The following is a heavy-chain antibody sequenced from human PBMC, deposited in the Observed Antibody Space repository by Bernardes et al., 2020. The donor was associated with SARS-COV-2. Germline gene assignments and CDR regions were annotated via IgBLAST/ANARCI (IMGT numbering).Heavy chain of an antibody. J-gene: IGHJ6*02. CDR2: ISSSSSYI. CDR3: ASQPAAIPDYYYYYGMDV. CDR1: GFTFSSYS. Sequence: GGSLILSCAASGFTFSSYSMNWVRQAPGKGLEWVSSISSSSSYIYYADSVKGRFTISRDNAKNSLYLQMNSLRAEDTAVYYCASQPAAIPDYYYYYGMDVWGQGTTVTVSS. V-gene: IGHV3-21*01. D-gene: IGHD2-2*01.